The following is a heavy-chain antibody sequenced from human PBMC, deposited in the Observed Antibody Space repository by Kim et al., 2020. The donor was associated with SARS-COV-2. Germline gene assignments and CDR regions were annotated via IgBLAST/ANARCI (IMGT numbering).Heavy chain of an antibody. CDR1: GFTLSDSV. Sequence: GGSLRLSCAASGFTLSDSVMSWVRQAPGMGLEWVSTITHTGDRTSYADSVKGRFSISRDNSKNTLYLQMTSLKAEDTAMYYCAKGGTMVWGIDYWGQGTLVTVSS. V-gene: IGHV3-23*01. CDR2: ITHTGDRT. J-gene: IGHJ4*02. D-gene: IGHD3-10*01. CDR3: AKGGTMVWGIDY.